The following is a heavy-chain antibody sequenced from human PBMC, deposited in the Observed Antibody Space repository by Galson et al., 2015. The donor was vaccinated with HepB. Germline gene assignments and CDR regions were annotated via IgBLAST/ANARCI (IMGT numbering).Heavy chain of an antibody. Sequence: SLRLSCAASGFTFSRYWMSWVRQAPGKGLEWVANIKQDGSEKHYVDSVKGRLTISRDNAQNSLYLQMNSLRAEDTAVYYCARDKPDYDFWSGYYKGEYFQHWGQGTLVTVSS. V-gene: IGHV3-7*01. J-gene: IGHJ1*01. D-gene: IGHD3-3*01. CDR1: GFTFSRYW. CDR3: ARDKPDYDFWSGYYKGEYFQH. CDR2: IKQDGSEK.